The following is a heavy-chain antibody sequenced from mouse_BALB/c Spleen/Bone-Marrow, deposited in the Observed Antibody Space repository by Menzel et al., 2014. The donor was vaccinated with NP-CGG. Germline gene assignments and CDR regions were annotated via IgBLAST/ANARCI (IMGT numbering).Heavy chain of an antibody. D-gene: IGHD2-2*01. J-gene: IGHJ3*01. CDR1: GFPFSRYD. Sequence: EVKVEESGGGLVKPGGSLRLSCAASGFPFSRYDMSWVRQTPEKRLEWVATISSGGPYTYYPVSVKGRFTISRDNAKNTLYLQMSGQKSEDTALYYCARQDGYDGTWFAYWGQGTLVTVSA. CDR2: ISSGGPYT. V-gene: IGHV5-9*02. CDR3: ARQDGYDGTWFAY.